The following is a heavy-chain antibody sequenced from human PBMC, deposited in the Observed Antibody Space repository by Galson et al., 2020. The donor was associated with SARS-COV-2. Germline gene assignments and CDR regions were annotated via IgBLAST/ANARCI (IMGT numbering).Heavy chain of an antibody. Sequence: GESLKISCAASGFTFSSYAMHWVRQAPGKGLEWVAVRSYDGSNQYYADSVKGRFTISRDNSKNTLYLQMNSLRAEDTAVYYCARGKIPNVHDILWETYYFDYWGQGTLVTVSS. J-gene: IGHJ4*02. V-gene: IGHV3-30-3*01. CDR1: GFTFSSYA. D-gene: IGHD3-9*01. CDR2: RSYDGSNQ. CDR3: ARGKIPNVHDILWETYYFDY.